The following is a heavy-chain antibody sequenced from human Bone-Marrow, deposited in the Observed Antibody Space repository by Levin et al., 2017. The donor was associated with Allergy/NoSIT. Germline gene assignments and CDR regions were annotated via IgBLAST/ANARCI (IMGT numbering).Heavy chain of an antibody. Sequence: PGGPLRLSCAASGFIFSSSAMSWVRQAPGKGLEWVSSISGSDDSTYYKESVKGRLTISRDNSKDTIYLQMNNLRAEDTATYYCAKVRRGLDAFDVWGQGTMVTVSS. CDR1: GFIFSSSA. CDR3: AKVRRGLDAFDV. V-gene: IGHV3-23*01. D-gene: IGHD3/OR15-3a*01. J-gene: IGHJ3*01. CDR2: ISGSDDST.